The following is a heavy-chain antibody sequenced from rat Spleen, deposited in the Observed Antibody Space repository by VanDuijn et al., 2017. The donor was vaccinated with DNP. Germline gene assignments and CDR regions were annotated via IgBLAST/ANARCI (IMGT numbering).Heavy chain of an antibody. J-gene: IGHJ1*01. CDR1: GFTFSTAW. CDR3: ASYYGYNYWYFDV. V-gene: IGHV6-6*01. D-gene: IGHD1-9*01. Sequence: EVQVLESGGGLVQPGNSLKLSCATSGFTFSTAWMYWYRQFKEKRLEWVARMKAKSNNYATDYAESVKGRFTISRDDSKISIYLQMNNLKEEDTAIYYCASYYGYNYWYFDVWGPGTMVTVSS. CDR2: MKAKSNNYAT.